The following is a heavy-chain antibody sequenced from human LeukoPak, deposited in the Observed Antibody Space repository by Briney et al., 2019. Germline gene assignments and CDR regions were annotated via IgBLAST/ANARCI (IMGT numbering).Heavy chain of an antibody. J-gene: IGHJ4*02. D-gene: IGHD3-3*01. CDR2: IRSKAYGGTT. V-gene: IGHV3-49*04. CDR3: TRGKYYDFWSGYYPDY. Sequence: PGGSLRLSCTASGFTFGDYVMSWGRQAPGKGLEWVGFIRSKAYGGTTEYAPSVKGRFTISRDDSKSLAYLQMNSLKTEDTAVYYCTRGKYYDFWSGYYPDYWGQGTLVTVSS. CDR1: GFTFGDYV.